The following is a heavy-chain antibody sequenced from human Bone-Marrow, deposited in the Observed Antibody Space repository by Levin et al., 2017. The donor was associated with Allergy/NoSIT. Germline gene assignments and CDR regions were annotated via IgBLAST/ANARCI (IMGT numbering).Heavy chain of an antibody. CDR1: GSSLAETA. J-gene: IGHJ3*02. CDR2: FDPEDSVT. CDR3: AALSDDFDI. Sequence: RASVKVSCRVSGSSLAETAIMWVRQAPGKGLEWIGGFDPEDSVTVHARKFQGRITMTEDTSTDTAYMELSSLRSEDTAVYFCAALSDDFDIWGHGTMVTVSS. V-gene: IGHV1-24*01.